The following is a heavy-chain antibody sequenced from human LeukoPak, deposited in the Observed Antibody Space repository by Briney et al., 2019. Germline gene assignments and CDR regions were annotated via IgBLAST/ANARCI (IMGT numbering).Heavy chain of an antibody. CDR3: ARDTPLWESSAQYPHYYYYYGMDV. J-gene: IGHJ6*02. CDR2: IIPIFGTA. D-gene: IGHD1-26*01. CDR1: GDTFSSYA. V-gene: IGHV1-69*13. Sequence: ASVKVSCKTSGDTFSSYAISWVRQAPGQGLEWMGGIIPIFGTANYAQKFQGRVTITADESTSTAYMELSSLRSEDTAVYYCARDTPLWESSAQYPHYYYYYGMDVWGQGTTVTVSS.